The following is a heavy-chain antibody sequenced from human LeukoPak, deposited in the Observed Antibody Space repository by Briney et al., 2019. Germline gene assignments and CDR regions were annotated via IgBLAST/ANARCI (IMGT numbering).Heavy chain of an antibody. CDR2: ISGYNGKT. CDR1: GYTFNTYG. D-gene: IGHD2-15*01. Sequence: GASVKVSCKASGYTFNTYGITWVRQAPGQGLEWMGWISGYNGKTKYAQKLQGRVTMTTDTSTTTAYMELRSLRSDDTAVYYCATCSGGSCYPNWFDPWGQGTLVTVSS. V-gene: IGHV1-18*01. CDR3: ATCSGGSCYPNWFDP. J-gene: IGHJ5*02.